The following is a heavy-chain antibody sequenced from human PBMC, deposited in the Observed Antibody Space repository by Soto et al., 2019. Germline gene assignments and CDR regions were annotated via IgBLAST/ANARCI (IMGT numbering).Heavy chain of an antibody. D-gene: IGHD6-19*01. CDR1: GFTFSDYL. J-gene: IGHJ4*01. Sequence: DVQLVESGGALVQPGESLRLSCAASGFTFSDYLMTCVRQAPGKVLEWVATIKQDGNVKYYVDSVQGRFTISRDSAKNSLYLQMNGLRAEDTAVYYCAIGHWLGNWGHGTLVTVSS. CDR3: AIGHWLGN. CDR2: IKQDGNVK. V-gene: IGHV3-7*01.